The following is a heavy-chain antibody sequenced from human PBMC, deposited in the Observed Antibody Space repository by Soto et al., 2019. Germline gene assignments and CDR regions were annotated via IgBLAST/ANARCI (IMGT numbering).Heavy chain of an antibody. J-gene: IGHJ4*02. D-gene: IGHD5-18*01. CDR3: AKVSLMGYSYGRYYFDY. CDR2: ISYDGSHK. Sequence: QVQLVESGGGVVQPGRSLRLSCAASGFTFSDYGMHWVRQAPGKGLEWVAVISYDGSHKYYADSVRGRFTISRDNSKNMLFPQMNSLTADDTAVYYCAKVSLMGYSYGRYYFDYWGQGTLVTVSS. CDR1: GFTFSDYG. V-gene: IGHV3-30*18.